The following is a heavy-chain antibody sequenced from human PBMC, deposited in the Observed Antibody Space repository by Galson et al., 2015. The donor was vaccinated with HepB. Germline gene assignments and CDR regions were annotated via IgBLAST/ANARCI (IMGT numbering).Heavy chain of an antibody. CDR2: INSDGSST. CDR1: GFTFSSYW. Sequence: SLRLSCAASGFTFSSYWMHWVRQAPGKGLVWVSRINSDGSSTSYADSVKGRFAISRDNAKNTLYLQMNSLRAEDTAVYYCARAGPDTAMVPGAPPFNWGQGTLVTVSS. CDR3: ARAGPDTAMVPGAPPFN. D-gene: IGHD5-18*01. J-gene: IGHJ4*02. V-gene: IGHV3-74*01.